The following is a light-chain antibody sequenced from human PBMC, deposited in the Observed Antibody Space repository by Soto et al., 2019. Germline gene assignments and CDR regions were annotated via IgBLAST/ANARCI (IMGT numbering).Light chain of an antibody. V-gene: IGKV3-15*01. CDR1: QSVSTN. J-gene: IGKJ1*01. Sequence: EIVMTQSPATLSVSPGERATLSCRASQSVSTNLAWYQQKPGQPPRLLIYGASTRATGAPARFSGSGSGTEFTLTISSLQSEDFAVYYCQQHSKWPRTFGQGTKVEIK. CDR2: GAS. CDR3: QQHSKWPRT.